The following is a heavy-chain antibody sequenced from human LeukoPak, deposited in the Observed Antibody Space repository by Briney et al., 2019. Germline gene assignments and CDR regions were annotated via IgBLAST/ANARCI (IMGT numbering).Heavy chain of an antibody. CDR1: GGSISSSSYY. D-gene: IGHD4-17*01. V-gene: IGHV4-39*07. CDR2: IYYSGST. CDR3: ARADYGDYVPFDY. J-gene: IGHJ4*02. Sequence: SETLSLTCTVSGGSISSSSYYWGWILQPPGKGLEWIGSIYYSGSTYYNPSLKSRVTISVDTSKNQFSLKLSSVTAADTAVYYCARADYGDYVPFDYWGQGTLVTVSS.